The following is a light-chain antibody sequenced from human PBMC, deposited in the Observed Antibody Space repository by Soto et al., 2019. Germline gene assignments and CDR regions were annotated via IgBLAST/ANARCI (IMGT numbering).Light chain of an antibody. Sequence: QAVVTQPPSVSGAPGQRVIISCTGTSSNIGTGYDVHWYQHLPGTAPKLLIYGNANRPSGVPDRFSGSKSGTSASLAITGLQAEDEADYYCQSYDKSLSAYVFGTGTKVTVL. V-gene: IGLV1-40*01. J-gene: IGLJ1*01. CDR2: GNA. CDR3: QSYDKSLSAYV. CDR1: SSNIGTGYD.